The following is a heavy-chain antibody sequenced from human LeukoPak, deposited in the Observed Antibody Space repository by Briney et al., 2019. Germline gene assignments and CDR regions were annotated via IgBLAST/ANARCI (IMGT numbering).Heavy chain of an antibody. J-gene: IGHJ4*02. Sequence: SETLSLTCAVYGGSFSGYYWSWIRQPAGKGLEWIGRIYTSGSTNYNPSLKSRVTMSVDTSKNQFSLKLSSVTAADTAVYYCARDSAVAAYYFDYWGQGTLVTVSS. V-gene: IGHV4-4*07. D-gene: IGHD6-19*01. CDR3: ARDSAVAAYYFDY. CDR2: IYTSGST. CDR1: GGSFSGYY.